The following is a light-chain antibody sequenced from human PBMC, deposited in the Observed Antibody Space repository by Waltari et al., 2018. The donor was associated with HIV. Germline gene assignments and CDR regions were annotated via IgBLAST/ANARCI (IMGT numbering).Light chain of an antibody. V-gene: IGLV1-40*01. J-gene: IGLJ2*01. CDR3: QSFDSSLTTSGVI. Sequence: QSVLTQPPSVSGAPGQRVTISCTGSSSNIGAGYDVHWYQQLPGTAPNLLIYANINRPSGVTVPFSGAKSGSSASLAITGLQAEDEAHYYCQSFDSSLTTSGVIFGGGTKLTVL. CDR1: SSNIGAGYD. CDR2: ANI.